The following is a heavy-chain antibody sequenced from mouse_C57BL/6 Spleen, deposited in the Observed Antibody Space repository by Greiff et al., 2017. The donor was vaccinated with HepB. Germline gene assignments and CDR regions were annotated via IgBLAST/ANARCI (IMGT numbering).Heavy chain of an antibody. D-gene: IGHD2-3*01. CDR2: IHPNSGST. J-gene: IGHJ2*01. CDR3: ARWDGYSYYFDY. Sequence: QVQLQQPGAELVKPGASVKLSCKASGYTFTSYWMHWVKQRPGQGLEWIGMIHPNSGSTNYNEKFKSKATLTVDKSSSTAYMQLSSLTSEDSAVYYCARWDGYSYYFDYWGQGTTLTVSS. CDR1: GYTFTSYW. V-gene: IGHV1-64*01.